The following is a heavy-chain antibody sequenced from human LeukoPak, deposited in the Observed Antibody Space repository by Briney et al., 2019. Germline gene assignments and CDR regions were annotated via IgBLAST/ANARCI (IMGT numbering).Heavy chain of an antibody. CDR2: IYYSGST. D-gene: IGHD3-22*01. J-gene: IGHJ5*02. V-gene: IGHV4-39*02. CDR3: ARESGSSGYYYFNWFDP. Sequence: SETLSLTCTVSGGSISSSSYYWGWIRQPPGKGLEWIGSIYYSGSTYYNPSPKSRVTISVDTSKNQFSLKLSSVTAADTAVYYCARESGSSGYYYFNWFDPWGQGTLVTVSS. CDR1: GGSISSSSYY.